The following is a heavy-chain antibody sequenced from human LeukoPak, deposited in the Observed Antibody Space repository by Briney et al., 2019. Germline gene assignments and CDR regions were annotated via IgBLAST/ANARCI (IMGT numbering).Heavy chain of an antibody. J-gene: IGHJ4*02. Sequence: GASVKVSSKVSGYTLTELSMHWVRQAPGKGLEWMGGFDPEDGETIYAQKFQGRVTMTEDTSTDTAYMELSSLRSEDTAVYYCATATALIFESSFDYWGQGTLVTVSS. CDR2: FDPEDGET. CDR1: GYTLTELS. V-gene: IGHV1-24*01. D-gene: IGHD2-8*01. CDR3: ATATALIFESSFDY.